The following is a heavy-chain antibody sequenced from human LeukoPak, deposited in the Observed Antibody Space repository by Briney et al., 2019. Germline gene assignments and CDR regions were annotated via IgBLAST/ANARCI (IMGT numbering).Heavy chain of an antibody. CDR1: GGSISSGGYY. CDR2: IYHSGST. J-gene: IGHJ5*02. D-gene: IGHD2-2*01. Sequence: SQTLSLTCTVSGGSISSGGYYWSWIRQPPGKGLEWIGYIYHSGSTYYNPSLKSRVTISVDTSKNQFSLKLSSVTAADTAVYYCARHREYCSSTSCYPYWFDPWGQGTLVTVSS. V-gene: IGHV4-30-2*01. CDR3: ARHREYCSSTSCYPYWFDP.